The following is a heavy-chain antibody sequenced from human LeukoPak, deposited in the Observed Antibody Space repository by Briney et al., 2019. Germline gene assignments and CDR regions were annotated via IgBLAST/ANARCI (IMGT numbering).Heavy chain of an antibody. D-gene: IGHD2-2*02. V-gene: IGHV3-30*18. J-gene: IGHJ4*02. CDR3: AKLAYCSSTSCYTVVGRDY. CDR2: ISYDGSNK. CDR1: GFTFSSYG. Sequence: GGSLRLSCAASGFTFSSYGMHWVRQAPGKGLEWVAVISYDGSNKYYADSVKGRFTISRDNSKNTLYLQMNSLRAEDTAVYYCAKLAYCSSTSCYTVVGRDYWGQGTLVTVSS.